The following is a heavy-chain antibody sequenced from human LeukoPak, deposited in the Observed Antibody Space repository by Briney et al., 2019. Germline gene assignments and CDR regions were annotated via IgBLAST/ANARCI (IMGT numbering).Heavy chain of an antibody. Sequence: PGGAPGLSRAASGFTLRGYYMSWVRPGPGEGVGGGFYICSSGSTIYYADSVKGRFTISRDNAKNSLYLQMNSLRAEDTAVYYCARDLESSSWSKEWAFDIWGQGTMVTVSS. D-gene: IGHD6-13*01. CDR1: GFTLRGYY. V-gene: IGHV3-11*01. J-gene: IGHJ3*02. CDR3: ARDLESSSWSKEWAFDI. CDR2: ICSSGSTI.